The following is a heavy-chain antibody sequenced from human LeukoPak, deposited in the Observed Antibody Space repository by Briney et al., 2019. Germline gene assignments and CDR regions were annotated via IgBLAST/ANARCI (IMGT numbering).Heavy chain of an antibody. D-gene: IGHD4-23*01. CDR3: ARTPKASLNGGY. Sequence: AASVKVSCKAPGYTFTGYYMHWVRQAPGQGLEWMGWINPNSGGTNYAQKFQGRVTMTRDTSITTAYMELSRLRSDDTAVYYCARTPKASLNGGYWGQGTLVTVSS. CDR2: INPNSGGT. V-gene: IGHV1-2*02. CDR1: GYTFTGYY. J-gene: IGHJ4*02.